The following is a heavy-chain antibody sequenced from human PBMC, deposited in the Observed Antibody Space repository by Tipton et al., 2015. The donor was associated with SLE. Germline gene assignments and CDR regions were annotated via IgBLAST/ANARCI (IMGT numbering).Heavy chain of an antibody. D-gene: IGHD2/OR15-2a*01. J-gene: IGHJ1*01. CDR2: MFYTGSA. CDR1: GASVSSSVYS. V-gene: IGHV4-39*07. Sequence: LRLSCTVSGASVSSSVYSWGWIRQPPGKGLQWIGAMFYTGSAHSNPSLKGRVAISVDTSKNVFSLNISSVTAADTAIYYCVRLRREHQIVRLGWFWGLGTLVTVSS. CDR3: VRLRREHQIVRLGWF.